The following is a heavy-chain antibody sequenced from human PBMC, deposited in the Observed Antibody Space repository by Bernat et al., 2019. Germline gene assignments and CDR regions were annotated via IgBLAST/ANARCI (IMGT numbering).Heavy chain of an antibody. CDR2: ISYDGSNK. D-gene: IGHD3-10*01. CDR1: GFTFSSYG. J-gene: IGHJ4*02. CDR3: AKANNPRFGEFDDFDN. Sequence: QVQLVESGGGVVQPGRSLRLSCAASGFTFSSYGMHWVRQAPGKGLEWVAVISYDGSNKYYADSVKGRFTISRDNSKNTLYLQMNSLRAEDTAVYYCAKANNPRFGEFDDFDNWGQGTLVTVSS. V-gene: IGHV3-30*18.